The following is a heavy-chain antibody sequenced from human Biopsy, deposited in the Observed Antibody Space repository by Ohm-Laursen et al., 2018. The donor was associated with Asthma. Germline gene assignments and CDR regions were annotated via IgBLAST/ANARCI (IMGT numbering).Heavy chain of an antibody. V-gene: IGHV1-2*06. CDR1: GYTFIGCH. CDR3: ARGQKSAGDRWFDP. Sequence: ASVKASCKASGYTFIGCHIHWMRQAPGQGLEWMGRINPNSGGTNYAQKFQGRVTMTRDTSISTAYMEVSRLRSDDTAVYYCARGQKSAGDRWFDPWGQGTLVIVSS. CDR2: INPNSGGT. J-gene: IGHJ5*02. D-gene: IGHD6-13*01.